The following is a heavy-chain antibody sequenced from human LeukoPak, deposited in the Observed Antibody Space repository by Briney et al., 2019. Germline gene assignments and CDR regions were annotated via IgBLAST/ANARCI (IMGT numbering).Heavy chain of an antibody. CDR2: INYTENT. Sequence: SETLSLTCSLSGGSINSYFWSWIRQPPGKGLEWIGYINYTENTNFNPSLKNRVTMSIDTSTKKFSLSLTSVTAPDTAVYYCARGRRTVFGVVIPHFDYWGRGTLVTVSS. J-gene: IGHJ4*02. CDR3: ARGRRTVFGVVIPHFDY. CDR1: GGSINSYF. D-gene: IGHD3-3*01. V-gene: IGHV4-59*01.